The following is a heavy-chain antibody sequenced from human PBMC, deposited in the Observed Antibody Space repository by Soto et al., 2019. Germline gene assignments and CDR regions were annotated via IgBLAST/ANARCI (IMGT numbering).Heavy chain of an antibody. CDR3: ARVWVGTTFAYYYGMDA. V-gene: IGHV1-18*01. CDR2: ISAYNGNT. CDR1: GYTFTNYG. Sequence: QVQLVQSGAEVKKPGASVKVSCKASGYTFTNYGINWVRQAPGQGLEWMGWISAYNGNTNYAQKLQGRVTMTTDTSTSTAYMELRSLRSDDTAVYYCARVWVGTTFAYYYGMDAWGQGTTVTVSS. D-gene: IGHD1-26*01. J-gene: IGHJ6*02.